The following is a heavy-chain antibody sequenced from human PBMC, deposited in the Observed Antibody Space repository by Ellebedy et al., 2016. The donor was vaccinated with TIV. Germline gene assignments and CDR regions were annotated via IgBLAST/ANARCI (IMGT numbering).Heavy chain of an antibody. J-gene: IGHJ6*02. Sequence: GESLKISXAASGFTFSNYGMHWVRQAPGKGLEWLAVISYDGSNKYYADSVKGRFTISRDNSKNTLYLQMSSLRAEDTAVYYCVKDSYVTDVWGQGTTVTVSS. CDR3: VKDSYVTDV. CDR1: GFTFSNYG. CDR2: ISYDGSNK. V-gene: IGHV3-30*18.